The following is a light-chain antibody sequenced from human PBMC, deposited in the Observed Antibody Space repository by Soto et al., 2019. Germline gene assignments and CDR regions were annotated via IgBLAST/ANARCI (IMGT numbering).Light chain of an antibody. CDR3: QQYGTSPRT. J-gene: IGKJ1*01. CDR1: QSVRSSY. Sequence: EIVLTQSPDTLSLSPGERATLSCRASQSVRSSYLAWYQQKLGQAPRLLIYGVSNRATGIPDRFSGSGSGTDFTLTISRLESEDFAVYYCQQYGTSPRTFGQGTKVEIK. CDR2: GVS. V-gene: IGKV3-20*01.